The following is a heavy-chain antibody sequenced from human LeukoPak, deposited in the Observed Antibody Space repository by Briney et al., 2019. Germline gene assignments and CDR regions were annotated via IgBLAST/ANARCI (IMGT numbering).Heavy chain of an antibody. V-gene: IGHV4-34*01. J-gene: IGHJ4*02. Sequence: SETLSLTCAVYGGSFSGYYWSWIRQPPGKGLEWIGEINHSGSTNYNPSLKSRVTISVDTSKNQFSLKLSSVTAADTAVYYCAKEPYSGSQLLDYWGQGTLVTVSS. D-gene: IGHD1-26*01. CDR2: INHSGST. CDR3: AKEPYSGSQLLDY. CDR1: GGSFSGYY.